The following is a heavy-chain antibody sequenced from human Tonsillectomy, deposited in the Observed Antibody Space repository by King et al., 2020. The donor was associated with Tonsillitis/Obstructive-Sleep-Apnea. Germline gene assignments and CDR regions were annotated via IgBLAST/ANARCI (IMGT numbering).Heavy chain of an antibody. CDR2: IYYSGST. D-gene: IGHD4-11*01. V-gene: IGHV4-59*08. CDR1: GGSISSYY. Sequence: QLQLQESGPGLVKPSETLSLTCTVSGGSISSYYWSWIRQPPGKGLEWIGYIYYSGSTNYNPSLKSRVTISVDTSKNQFSLKLSSVTAADTAVYYCAKHDYSNYSWFDPWGQGTEVTVSS. CDR3: AKHDYSNYSWFDP. J-gene: IGHJ5*02.